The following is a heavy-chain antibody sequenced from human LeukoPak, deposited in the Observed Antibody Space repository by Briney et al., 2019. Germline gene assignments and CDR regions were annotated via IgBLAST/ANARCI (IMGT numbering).Heavy chain of an antibody. CDR3: ARFRRGTYGNWFDP. J-gene: IGHJ5*02. CDR1: GGSISSYY. CDR2: IYYSGST. V-gene: IGHV4-59*01. D-gene: IGHD4-17*01. Sequence: PSETLSLTCTVSGGSISSYYWSWIRQPPAKGLEWIGYIYYSGSTNYNPSTNYNPSLQSRVTISLDTSKNQFSLRLTSVTAADTAVCYCARFRRGTYGNWFDPWGQGTLVTVSS.